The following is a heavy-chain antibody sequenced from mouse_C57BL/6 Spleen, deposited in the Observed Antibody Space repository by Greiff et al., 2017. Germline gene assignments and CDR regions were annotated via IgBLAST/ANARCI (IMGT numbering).Heavy chain of an antibody. CDR2: ISDGGSYT. CDR1: GFTFSSYA. V-gene: IGHV5-4*03. CDR3: ARARYYYDYDEGDYFDY. J-gene: IGHJ2*01. D-gene: IGHD2-4*01. Sequence: EVKLVESGGGLVKPGGSLKLSCAASGFTFSSYAMSWVRQTPEKRLEWVATISDGGSYTYYPDNVKGRFTISRDNAKNNLYLQMSHLKSEDTAMYYCARARYYYDYDEGDYFDYWGQGTTLTVSS.